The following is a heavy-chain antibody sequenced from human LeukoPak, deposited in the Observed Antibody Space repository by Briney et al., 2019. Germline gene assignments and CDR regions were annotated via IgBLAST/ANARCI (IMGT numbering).Heavy chain of an antibody. V-gene: IGHV3-9*01. J-gene: IGHJ6*02. CDR3: AKALTTVTHYGMDV. CDR1: GFTFDDYA. CDR2: ISWNSGSI. Sequence: GGSLRLSCAASGFTFDDYAMHWVRQAPGKGLEWVSGISWNSGSIGYADSVKGRFTISRDNAKNSLYLQMNSLRAEDTALYYCAKALTTVTHYGMDVWGQGTTVTVSS. D-gene: IGHD4-17*01.